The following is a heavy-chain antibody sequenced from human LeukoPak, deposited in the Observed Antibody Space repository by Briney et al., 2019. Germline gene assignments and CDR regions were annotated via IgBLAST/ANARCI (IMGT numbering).Heavy chain of an antibody. CDR2: ISAYNGNT. Sequence: ASVKVSCKASGYTFTSYGISWVRQAPGQGLEWMGWISAYNGNTNYAQKLQGRVTMTRDMSTSTVYMELSSLRSEDTAVYYCASNFKYYYDSSGYMDVWGKGTTVTVSS. CDR1: GYTFTSYG. D-gene: IGHD3-22*01. V-gene: IGHV1-18*01. J-gene: IGHJ6*03. CDR3: ASNFKYYYDSSGYMDV.